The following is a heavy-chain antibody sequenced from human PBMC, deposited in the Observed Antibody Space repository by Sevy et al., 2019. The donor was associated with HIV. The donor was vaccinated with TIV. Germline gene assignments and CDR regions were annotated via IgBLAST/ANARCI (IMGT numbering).Heavy chain of an antibody. CDR1: GFAFSSHA. V-gene: IGHV3-30-3*01. Sequence: GGSLRLSCAASGFAFSSHAMHWVRQAPGKGPEWVATISYKGSETFYAASVEGRFTISSDNSKKLLSLQINSLRPEDTAVYYCARDGGFSIKWYPLYWGHGTLVTVSS. CDR2: ISYKGSET. D-gene: IGHD3-3*02. CDR3: ARDGGFSIKWYPLY. J-gene: IGHJ4*01.